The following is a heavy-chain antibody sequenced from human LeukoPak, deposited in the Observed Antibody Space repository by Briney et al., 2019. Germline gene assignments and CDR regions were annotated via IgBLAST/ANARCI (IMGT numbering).Heavy chain of an antibody. CDR1: GGSFSGYY. CDR2: INHSGST. Sequence: PSETLSLTCAVYGGSFSGYYWSWIRQPPGKGLEWIGEINHSGSTNYNPSLKSRVTISVDTSKNQFSLKLSSVTAADTAMYYCTKRQGPTSGSYDYFDPWGQGALVTVSS. J-gene: IGHJ5*02. CDR3: TKRQGPTSGSYDYFDP. V-gene: IGHV4-34*01. D-gene: IGHD1-26*01.